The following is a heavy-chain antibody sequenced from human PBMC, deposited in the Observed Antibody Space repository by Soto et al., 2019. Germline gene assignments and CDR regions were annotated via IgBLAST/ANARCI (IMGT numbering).Heavy chain of an antibody. J-gene: IGHJ6*02. V-gene: IGHV4-34*01. D-gene: IGHD3-10*01. CDR1: GGSFSGYY. Sequence: SETLSLTCAVYGGSFSGYYCSWIRQPPGKGLEWIGELNHSGSTNYNPSLKSRATISVDTSKNQFSLKRSGATAADTAVNNCARAGSGGYSLYYGIDVWGQATAV. CDR3: ARAGSGGYSLYYGIDV. CDR2: LNHSGST.